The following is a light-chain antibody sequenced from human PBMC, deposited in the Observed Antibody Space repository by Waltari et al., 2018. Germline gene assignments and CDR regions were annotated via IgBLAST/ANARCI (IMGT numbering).Light chain of an antibody. CDR1: TRVVGGFNT. Sequence: QSALPQPPPVSGPPGRSTPFPCPGPTRVVGGFNTAPWYQQHPGKAPKLMIYDVSKRPSGVSNRFSGSKSGNTASLTISGLQAEDEADYYCCSYAGSSTFVFGGGTKLTVL. CDR3: CSYAGSSTFV. V-gene: IGLV2-23*02. CDR2: DVS. J-gene: IGLJ2*01.